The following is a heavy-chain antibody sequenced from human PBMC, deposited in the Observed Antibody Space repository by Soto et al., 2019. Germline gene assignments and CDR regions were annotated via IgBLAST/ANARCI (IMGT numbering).Heavy chain of an antibody. Sequence: SETLSLTCAVYGGSFSGYYWSWIRQPPGKGLEWIGEINHSGSTNYNPSLKSRVTISVDTSKNQFSLKLSSVTAADTAVYYCARKPGSRGYSGSVYYYYYMDIWGKGTTVTVSS. CDR1: GGSFSGYY. CDR2: INHSGST. V-gene: IGHV4-34*01. CDR3: ARKPGSRGYSGSVYYYYYMDI. D-gene: IGHD5-12*01. J-gene: IGHJ6*03.